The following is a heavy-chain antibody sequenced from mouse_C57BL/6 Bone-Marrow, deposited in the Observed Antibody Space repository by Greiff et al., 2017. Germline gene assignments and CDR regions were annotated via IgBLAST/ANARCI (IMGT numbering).Heavy chain of an antibody. D-gene: IGHD1-1*01. Sequence: QVQLQQSGAELVKPGASVKISCKASGYAFSSYWMNWVKQRPGKGLEWIGQIYPGDGDTNYNGKFKGKATLTADKSSSTAYMRLSSLTSEDAAVYFCARNPLYYYGSSQYYLDYWGQGTTLTVSS. V-gene: IGHV1-80*01. CDR2: IYPGDGDT. J-gene: IGHJ2*01. CDR1: GYAFSSYW. CDR3: ARNPLYYYGSSQYYLDY.